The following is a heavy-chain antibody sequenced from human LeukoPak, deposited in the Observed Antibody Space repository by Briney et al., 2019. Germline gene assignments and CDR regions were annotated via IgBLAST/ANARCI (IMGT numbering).Heavy chain of an antibody. Sequence: PGRSLRLSCAASGFTFDDYAMHWVRHAPGKGVEWGSGISWNSCSLAYADSVKGRFTISRDNAKNSLYLQMHSLRAEDMALYYCAKAISLTATAPLDYWGQGTLVTVSS. V-gene: IGHV3-9*03. CDR3: AKAISLTATAPLDY. CDR1: GFTFDDYA. J-gene: IGHJ4*02. CDR2: ISWNSCSL. D-gene: IGHD3-16*01.